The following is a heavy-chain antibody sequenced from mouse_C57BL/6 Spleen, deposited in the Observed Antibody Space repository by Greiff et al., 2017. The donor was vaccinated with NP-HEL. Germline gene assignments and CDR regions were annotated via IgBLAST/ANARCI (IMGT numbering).Heavy chain of an antibody. D-gene: IGHD1-1*01. CDR2: IYPGDGDT. J-gene: IGHJ2*01. CDR3: ARSSLEDYGSSYSYFDY. Sequence: VQLQQSGPELVKPGASVKISCKASGYAFSSSWMNWVKQRPGKGLEWIGRIYPGDGDTNYNGKFKGKATLTADKSSSTAYMQLSSLTSEDSAVYVCARSSLEDYGSSYSYFDYWGQGTTLTVSS. CDR1: GYAFSSSW. V-gene: IGHV1-82*01.